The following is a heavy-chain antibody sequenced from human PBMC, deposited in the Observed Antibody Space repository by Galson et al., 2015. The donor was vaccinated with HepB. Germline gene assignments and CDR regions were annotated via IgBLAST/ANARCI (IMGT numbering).Heavy chain of an antibody. J-gene: IGHJ4*02. Sequence: SETLSLTCSVSGVSITSSSYNWGWIRQPPGKGLEWIGNMYYSGSTYYNPSLKSRVTISVDTSENQFSLRLTSVTAADTAVYFCARRRLSSSWDDYWGQGILVTVSS. CDR1: GVSITSSSYN. V-gene: IGHV4-39*01. CDR3: ARRRLSSSWDDY. CDR2: MYYSGST. D-gene: IGHD6-13*01.